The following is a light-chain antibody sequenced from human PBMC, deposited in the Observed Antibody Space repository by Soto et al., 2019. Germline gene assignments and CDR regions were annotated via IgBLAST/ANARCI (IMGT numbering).Light chain of an antibody. CDR1: QNIRSH. Sequence: DIQMTQSPSAQSASVGDTVTITCRASQNIRSHLNWYQQKPGKAPELLIYSASRLQSGVPSRFGGSGSGTDFTLTISDLQPEDFATYYCQQSYTTPPITFGLGTRLRLN. CDR3: QQSYTTPPIT. J-gene: IGKJ5*01. CDR2: SAS. V-gene: IGKV1-39*01.